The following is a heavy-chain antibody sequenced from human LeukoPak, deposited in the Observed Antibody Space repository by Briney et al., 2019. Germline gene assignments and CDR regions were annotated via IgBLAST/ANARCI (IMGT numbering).Heavy chain of an antibody. D-gene: IGHD6-19*01. V-gene: IGHV4-39*07. CDR1: GGSISSTTYY. J-gene: IGHJ4*02. CDR2: MSFIGST. CDR3: ARTWYSSGRRPYDY. Sequence: SETLSLTCSVSGGSISSTTYYWGWIRQPPGKGLEWIGSMSFIGSTYYNPSLKSRVTISVDTSKNQFSLKLSSVTAADTAVYYCARTWYSSGRRPYDYWGQGTLVTVSS.